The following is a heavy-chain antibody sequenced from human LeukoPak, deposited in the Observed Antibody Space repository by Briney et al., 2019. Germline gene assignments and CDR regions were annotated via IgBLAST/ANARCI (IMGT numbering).Heavy chain of an antibody. Sequence: SETLSLTCTVSGGSISSGDYYWSWIRQPPGKGLEWIGYIYYSGSTNYNPSLKSRVTISVDTSKNQFSLKLSSVTAADTAVYYCARGNLKSEYDFWSGYYISAEYFQHWGQGTLVTVSS. D-gene: IGHD3-3*01. J-gene: IGHJ1*01. CDR2: IYYSGST. V-gene: IGHV4-61*08. CDR1: GGSISSGDYY. CDR3: ARGNLKSEYDFWSGYYISAEYFQH.